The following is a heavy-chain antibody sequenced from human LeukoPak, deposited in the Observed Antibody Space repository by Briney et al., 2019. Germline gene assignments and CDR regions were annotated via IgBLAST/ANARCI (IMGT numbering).Heavy chain of an antibody. CDR1: GYTFTGFY. Sequence: GASVKVSCKASGYTFTGFYMHWVRQAPGQGLEWMGWINPDSGDTNYAQKFQDRVTMTRDTSISTAYMELSRLTSDDSAVYYCARAPGYSYGTYYYYYYMDVWGKGTTVTVSS. V-gene: IGHV1-2*02. J-gene: IGHJ6*03. CDR2: INPDSGDT. D-gene: IGHD5-18*01. CDR3: ARAPGYSYGTYYYYYYMDV.